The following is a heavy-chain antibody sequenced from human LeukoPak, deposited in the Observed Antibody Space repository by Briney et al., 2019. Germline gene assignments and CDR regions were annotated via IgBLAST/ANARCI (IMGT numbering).Heavy chain of an antibody. CDR2: IKQDGSDK. V-gene: IGHV3-7*05. CDR3: ARYRRYDSSIYEPRLDA. D-gene: IGHD3-22*01. Sequence: PGGSLRLSCAASGFTFSSYWMSWVRQAPGKGLERVANIKQDGSDKYYVGSVKGRFTVSRDNAKNSLSLQMNSLRAEDTAVYYCARYRRYDSSIYEPRLDAWGQGTLVTVSS. CDR1: GFTFSSYW. J-gene: IGHJ5*02.